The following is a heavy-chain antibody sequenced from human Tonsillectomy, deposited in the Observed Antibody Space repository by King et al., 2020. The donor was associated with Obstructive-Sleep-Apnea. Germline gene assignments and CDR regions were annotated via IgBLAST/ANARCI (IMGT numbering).Heavy chain of an antibody. J-gene: IGHJ3*02. CDR1: GFTFTAYW. D-gene: IGHD3-10*01. V-gene: IGHV3-7*01. Sequence: VQLVESGGGLVQPGGALKLSCAASGFTFTAYWMSWCRQAPGTVLEWVANIKQDGSEEYYVDAVKGRFTISRDNAKNSLFLQMNSLRAEDTAVYFCVRDRLGHLFEGFDIWGQGTMVTVSS. CDR2: IKQDGSEE. CDR3: VRDRLGHLFEGFDI.